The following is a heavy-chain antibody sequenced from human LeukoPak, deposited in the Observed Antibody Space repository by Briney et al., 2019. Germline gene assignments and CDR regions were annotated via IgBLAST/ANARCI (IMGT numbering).Heavy chain of an antibody. CDR1: GFTFSSYS. J-gene: IGHJ4*02. Sequence: KSGGSLRLSCAASGFTFSSYSMNWVRQAPGKGLEWVSSISSSSSYIYYADSVKGRFTISRDNAKNSLYLQMNSLRAEDTAVYYCARCTTGRTFGSLREIKRSREIDYWGQGTLVTVSS. CDR3: ARCTTGRTFGSLREIKRSREIDY. D-gene: IGHD1-1*01. CDR2: ISSSSSYI. V-gene: IGHV3-21*01.